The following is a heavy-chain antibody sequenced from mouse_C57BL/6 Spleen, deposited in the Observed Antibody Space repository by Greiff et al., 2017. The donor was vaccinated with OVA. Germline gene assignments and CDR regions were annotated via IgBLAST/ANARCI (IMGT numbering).Heavy chain of an antibody. V-gene: IGHV1-7*01. D-gene: IGHD1-1*01. J-gene: IGHJ4*01. CDR2: INPSSGYT. CDR1: GFTFTSYW. Sequence: QVQLQQSGAELAQPGASVRLSCTASGFTFTSYWMHWVKQRPGQGLEWIGYINPSSGYTTYNQKFKDKATLTAAKSSSKTFMQLSSLAEEAAAVYSCARISTVGRGAMDYWGQGTSVTVSS. CDR3: ARISTVGRGAMDY.